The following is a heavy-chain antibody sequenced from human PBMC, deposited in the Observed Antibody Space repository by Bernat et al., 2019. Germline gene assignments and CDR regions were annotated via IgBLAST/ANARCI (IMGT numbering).Heavy chain of an antibody. D-gene: IGHD6-19*01. V-gene: IGHV1-3*01. Sequence: QVQLVQSGAEVKKPGASVKVSCKASGYTFTSYAMHWVRQAPGQRLEWMGWINAGNGNTKYSQKFQSRVTITRDTSASTAYMELSSLGSEDTAVYYCARDNIAVAGGFDYWGQGTLVTVSS. J-gene: IGHJ4*02. CDR2: INAGNGNT. CDR3: ARDNIAVAGGFDY. CDR1: GYTFTSYA.